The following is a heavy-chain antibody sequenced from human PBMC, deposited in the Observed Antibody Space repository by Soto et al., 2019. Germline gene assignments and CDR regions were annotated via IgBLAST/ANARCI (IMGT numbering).Heavy chain of an antibody. CDR1: GYTFTGHY. CDR2: INPNSVGT. V-gene: IGHV1-2*02. J-gene: IGHJ3*02. CDR3: AREPMVRAAHGFDI. Sequence: QVQLVQSGAEVKKPGASVKVSCKASGYTFTGHYMHWVRQAPGQGLEWMGWINPNSVGTNYAQKFQGRVTMTRDTSISTAYMELSRLSSGDTSVYYCAREPMVRAAHGFDIWGQGTMVTVSS. D-gene: IGHD3-10*01.